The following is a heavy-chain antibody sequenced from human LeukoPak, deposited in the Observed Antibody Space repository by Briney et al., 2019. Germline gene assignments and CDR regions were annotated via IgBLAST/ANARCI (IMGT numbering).Heavy chain of an antibody. CDR3: ARERYLGATAWDY. V-gene: IGHV1-2*02. D-gene: IGHD1-26*01. CDR2: INPNSGGT. J-gene: IGHJ4*02. CDR1: GYTFTGYY. Sequence: ASVKVSCKASGYTFTGYYMHWVRQAPGQGLEWMGWINPNSGGTNYAQKFQGRVTMTRDTSISTAYMELSRLRSDDTAVYYCARERYLGATAWDYWGQGTLVTVSS.